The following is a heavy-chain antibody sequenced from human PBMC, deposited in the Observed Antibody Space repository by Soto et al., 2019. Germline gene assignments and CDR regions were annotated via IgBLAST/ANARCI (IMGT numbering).Heavy chain of an antibody. Sequence: GGSLRLCCAASGLIFRSYVMSWVRQDPGKGLEWVSAISGSGDGTFYAGSVMGRFTISRDNNKKTLYLQMNSLRAEDTAVYYCAKDRAYSIVGTNTAALDYWGQGTLVTVSS. D-gene: IGHD1-26*01. V-gene: IGHV3-23*01. CDR3: AKDRAYSIVGTNTAALDY. CDR1: GLIFRSYV. J-gene: IGHJ4*02. CDR2: ISGSGDGT.